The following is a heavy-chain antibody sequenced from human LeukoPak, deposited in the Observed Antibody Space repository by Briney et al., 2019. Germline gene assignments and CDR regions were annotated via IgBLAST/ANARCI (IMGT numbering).Heavy chain of an antibody. CDR1: GGSISSYY. V-gene: IGHV4-39*07. CDR3: ARRRITMVRGPGFDY. Sequence: SETLSLTCTVSGGSISSYYWGWIRQPPGKGLEWIGSIYYSGSTYYNPSLKSRVTISVDTSKNQFSLKLSSVTAADTAVYYCARRRITMVRGPGFDYWGQGTLVTVSS. J-gene: IGHJ4*02. D-gene: IGHD3-10*01. CDR2: IYYSGST.